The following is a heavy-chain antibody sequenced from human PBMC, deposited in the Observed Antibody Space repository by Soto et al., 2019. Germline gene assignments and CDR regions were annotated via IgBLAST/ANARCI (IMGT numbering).Heavy chain of an antibody. D-gene: IGHD2-21*02. V-gene: IGHV3-23*01. J-gene: IGHJ4*02. CDR1: GFSFSNFA. Sequence: EMQLLESGGGLVQPGGSLRLSCAVSGFSFSNFAMSWVRQAPGKGLEWVSFISGSGASTFYVESVKGRFTVSRDNSKYALYPQMNTLRADDTAVYYCAIDRSYRSDWAVTPFDYWGQGTLVTVSS. CDR3: AIDRSYRSDWAVTPFDY. CDR2: ISGSGAST.